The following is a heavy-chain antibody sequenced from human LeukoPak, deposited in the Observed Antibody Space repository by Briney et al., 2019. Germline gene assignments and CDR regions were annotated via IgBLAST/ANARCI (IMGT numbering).Heavy chain of an antibody. Sequence: ASVKVSCKASGYTFTSYGISWVRQAPGQGLEWMGWISAYNGNTNYAQKLQGRVTMTTDTSTSTAYMELRSLRSDDTAVYYCARGVNYYDSSGYYYQGRFDPWGQGTLVTVPS. CDR2: ISAYNGNT. CDR3: ARGVNYYDSSGYYYQGRFDP. CDR1: GYTFTSYG. D-gene: IGHD3-22*01. J-gene: IGHJ5*02. V-gene: IGHV1-18*01.